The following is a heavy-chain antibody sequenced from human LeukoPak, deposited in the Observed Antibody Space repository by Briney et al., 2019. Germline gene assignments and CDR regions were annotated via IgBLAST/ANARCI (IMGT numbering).Heavy chain of an antibody. CDR1: GFTFSSYA. V-gene: IGHV3-23*01. D-gene: IGHD3-10*01. CDR3: AKDYGSGSWSGYYYYGMDV. CDR2: ISGSGGST. J-gene: IGHJ6*02. Sequence: GGSLRLSCAASGFTFSSYAMSWVRQAPGKGLEWVSAISGSGGSTYYADSVKGRFTISRDNSKNTLYLQMNSLRAEDTAVYYCAKDYGSGSWSGYYYYGMDVWGQGTTVTVSS.